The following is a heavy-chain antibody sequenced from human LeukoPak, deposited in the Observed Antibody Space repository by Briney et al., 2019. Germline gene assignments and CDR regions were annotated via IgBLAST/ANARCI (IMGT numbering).Heavy chain of an antibody. CDR3: ARDKYYYDSSGSNWFDP. CDR1: GYTFTSYG. D-gene: IGHD3-22*01. CDR2: ISAYNGNT. J-gene: IGHJ5*02. V-gene: IGHV1-18*01. Sequence: AXVRVSCKASGYTFTSYGISWVRQAPGQGLEWMGWISAYNGNTNYAQKLQGRVTTTTDTSTSTAYMELRSLRSDDTAVYYCARDKYYYDSSGSNWFDPWGQGTLVTVSS.